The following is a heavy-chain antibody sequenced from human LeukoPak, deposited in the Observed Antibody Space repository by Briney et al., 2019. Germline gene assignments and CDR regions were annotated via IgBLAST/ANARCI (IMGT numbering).Heavy chain of an antibody. D-gene: IGHD5-24*01. CDR1: GGSISSNNW. CDR2: IYHSGST. CDR3: ARRLKMATPRPGDAFDV. Sequence: SETLSLTCAVSGGSISSNNWWSWVRQPPGKGLEWIADIYHSGSTNYSPSLKSRVTISVDKSKNQFFLKLNSVTAADTAVYYCARRLKMATPRPGDAFDVWGQGTMVTVSS. J-gene: IGHJ3*01. V-gene: IGHV4-4*02.